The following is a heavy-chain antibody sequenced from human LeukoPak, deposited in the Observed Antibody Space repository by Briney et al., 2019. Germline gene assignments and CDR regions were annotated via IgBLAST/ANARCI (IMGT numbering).Heavy chain of an antibody. CDR2: ITSNGGTT. Sequence: GGSLRLSCVVSGFTFSSHAMHWVRQAPGKGLEYVSAITSNGGTTYYANSVKGRFTISRDNAENSLYLQMNSLRAEDTAVYYCARIGVDAFDIWGQGTMVTVSS. CDR1: GFTFSSHA. CDR3: ARIGVDAFDI. J-gene: IGHJ3*02. V-gene: IGHV3-64*01.